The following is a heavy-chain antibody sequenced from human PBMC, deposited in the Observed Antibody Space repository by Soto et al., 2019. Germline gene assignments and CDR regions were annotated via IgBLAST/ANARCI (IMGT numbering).Heavy chain of an antibody. CDR3: STSANYYDTRRYRGYFDV. V-gene: IGHV3-15*01. Sequence: PGGSLRLSCGASGFTFSNAWMSWVRQAPGKGLEWVARIKSKSDGGTPDYPAPVKGRFIISRDDSKATLYLQVNNLKTEDTAVYYCSTSANYYDTRRYRGYFDVWGRGTLVTVSS. D-gene: IGHD3-22*01. J-gene: IGHJ2*01. CDR1: GFTFSNAW. CDR2: IKSKSDGGTP.